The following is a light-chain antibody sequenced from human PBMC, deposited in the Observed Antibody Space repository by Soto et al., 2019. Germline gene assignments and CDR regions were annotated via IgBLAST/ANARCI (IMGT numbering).Light chain of an antibody. J-gene: IGLJ2*01. CDR3: GADHGSWGNVVKV. Sequence: QLVLTQPPSASASLGATVTLTCTLSGGYSNYRVDWYQQRPGQGPRLVMRVDAGGIVGSRGDGIPDRFSVMGSGLNRYLTIKNIQEEDESDYHCGADHGSWGNVVKVFGGGTKLTVL. CDR2: VDAGGIVG. CDR1: GGYSNYR. V-gene: IGLV9-49*03.